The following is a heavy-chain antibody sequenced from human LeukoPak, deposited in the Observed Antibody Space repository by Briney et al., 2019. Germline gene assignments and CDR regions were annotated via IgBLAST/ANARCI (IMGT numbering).Heavy chain of an antibody. D-gene: IGHD1-26*01. CDR2: ISTSGIYI. Sequence: MTGGSLRLSCAASGFTFSSYDMNWVRQAPAKGLEWVASISTSGIYINYADSVKGRFTISRDNAKNSQYLQMNSLRAEDTAVYYCGRDLGTEVGATDYWGQGTLVTVSS. CDR3: GRDLGTEVGATDY. CDR1: GFTFSSYD. J-gene: IGHJ4*02. V-gene: IGHV3-21*01.